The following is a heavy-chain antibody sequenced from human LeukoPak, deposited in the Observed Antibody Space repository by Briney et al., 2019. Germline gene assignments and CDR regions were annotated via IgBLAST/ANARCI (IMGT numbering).Heavy chain of an antibody. J-gene: IGHJ4*02. Sequence: YPGRSLRLSCAASGFTFDDYAMHWVRQAPGKGLEWVSGISWNSGSIGYADSVKGRFTISRDNAKNSLYLQMNSLRAEGTALYYCAKDEGVAVAGPFDYRGQGTLVTVSS. V-gene: IGHV3-9*01. D-gene: IGHD6-19*01. CDR1: GFTFDDYA. CDR3: AKDEGVAVAGPFDY. CDR2: ISWNSGSI.